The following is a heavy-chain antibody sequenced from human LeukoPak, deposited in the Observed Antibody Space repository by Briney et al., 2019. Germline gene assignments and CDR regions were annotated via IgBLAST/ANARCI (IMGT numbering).Heavy chain of an antibody. CDR2: IWYDGSSK. D-gene: IGHD3/OR15-3a*01. J-gene: IGHJ4*02. Sequence: GGSLRLSCAASGFTFSSYWMHWVRQAPGKGLEWVAVIWYDGSSKYYADSVNGRFTISRDNSKNTLYLQMNSLRAEDTAMYYCARSGDFSTHYANRPDFDYWGQGTLVTVSS. CDR3: ARSGDFSTHYANRPDFDY. CDR1: GFTFSSYW. V-gene: IGHV3-33*08.